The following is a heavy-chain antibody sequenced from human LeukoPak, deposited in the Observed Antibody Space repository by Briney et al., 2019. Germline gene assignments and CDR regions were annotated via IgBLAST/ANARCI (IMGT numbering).Heavy chain of an antibody. CDR2: IYYSGST. J-gene: IGHJ2*01. Sequence: PSETLSLTCTVSGGSISSYYWSWIRQPPGKGLEWIGYIYYSGSTNYNPSLKSRVTISVDTSKNQFSLKLSSVTAADTAVYYCAREDSVVVPYWYFDLWGRGTLVTVSS. CDR1: GGSISSYY. D-gene: IGHD2-15*01. CDR3: AREDSVVVPYWYFDL. V-gene: IGHV4-59*01.